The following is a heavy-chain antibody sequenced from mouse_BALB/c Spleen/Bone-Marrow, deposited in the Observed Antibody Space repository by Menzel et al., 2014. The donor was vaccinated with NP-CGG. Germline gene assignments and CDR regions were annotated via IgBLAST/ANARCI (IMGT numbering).Heavy chain of an antibody. CDR1: GFTFSSYA. V-gene: IGHV5-9-4*01. CDR2: ISSGGSYT. Sequence: EVQGVESGGGLVKPGGSLKLSCAASGFTFSSYAMSWVRQSPEKRLEWVAEISSGGSYTYFPDTVTGRFTISTDNAKNTLCLKLNSLGSEDSAMDYCARDNSDDIDYWGQGTTVTVSS. D-gene: IGHD4-1*02. CDR3: ARDNSDDIDY. J-gene: IGHJ2*01.